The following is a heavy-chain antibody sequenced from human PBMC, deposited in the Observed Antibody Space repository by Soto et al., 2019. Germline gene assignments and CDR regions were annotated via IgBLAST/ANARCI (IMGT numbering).Heavy chain of an antibody. CDR1: GGSISSGGYY. CDR2: IYYSGST. CDR3: ARGSFIAAAGTIYYYYGMDV. D-gene: IGHD6-13*01. J-gene: IGHJ6*02. V-gene: IGHV4-31*03. Sequence: SETLSLTCTVSGGSISSGGYYWSWIRQHPGKGLEWIGYIYYSGSTYYNPSLKSRVTISADTSKNQFSLKLSSVTAADTAVYYCARGSFIAAAGTIYYYYGMDVWGQGTTVTVSS.